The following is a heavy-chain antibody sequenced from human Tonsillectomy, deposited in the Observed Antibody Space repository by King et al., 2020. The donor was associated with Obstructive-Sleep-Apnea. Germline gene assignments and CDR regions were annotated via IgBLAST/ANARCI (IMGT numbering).Heavy chain of an antibody. CDR2: IKQDGNEK. CDR1: GFTFSSYW. J-gene: IGHJ4*02. V-gene: IGHV3-7*03. CDR3: ARSVLYGDYALDY. Sequence: VQLVESGGCLVQPGGSLRLSCAASGFTFSSYWMNWVRQAPVMGLEWGANIKQDGNEKYYLDSVQGRLSISRDNAKNSLDLQMNSLRAEDTAVYYCARSVLYGDYALDYWGQGTLVTVSS. D-gene: IGHD4-17*01.